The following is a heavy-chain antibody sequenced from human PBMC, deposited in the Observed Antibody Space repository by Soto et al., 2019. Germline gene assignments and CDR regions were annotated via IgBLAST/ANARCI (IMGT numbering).Heavy chain of an antibody. D-gene: IGHD3-22*01. V-gene: IGHV5-51*01. CDR3: VRMGGYYYDSSGHNYLDY. Sequence: PGESLKISCKGSGFIFTNYWIGWVRQMPGKGLEWMGIIYPADSNVRYSPSFQGQVTISVDKSISTAYLQWSSLKASDTAMYYCVRMGGYYYDSSGHNYLDYWGQGTPVTVSS. CDR2: IYPADSNV. J-gene: IGHJ4*02. CDR1: GFIFTNYW.